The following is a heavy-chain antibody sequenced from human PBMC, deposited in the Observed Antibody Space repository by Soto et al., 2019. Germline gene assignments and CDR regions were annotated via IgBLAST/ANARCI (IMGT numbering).Heavy chain of an antibody. Sequence: QVQLVESGGGVVQPGRSLRLSCEGSGFTFRNHGIHWVRQAPGKGLEWVAIIWYDGSKQLYADSVKGRFTISRDNSKNTAYLQMNSLRVEDTALYYCATEDFCNGNIRADYDMNVWGLGTTVTVSS. CDR2: IWYDGSKQ. CDR1: GFTFRNHG. V-gene: IGHV3-33*01. D-gene: IGHD3-3*01. J-gene: IGHJ6*02. CDR3: ATEDFCNGNIRADYDMNV.